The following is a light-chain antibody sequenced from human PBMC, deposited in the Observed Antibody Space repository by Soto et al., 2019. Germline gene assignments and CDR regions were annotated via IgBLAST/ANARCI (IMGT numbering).Light chain of an antibody. Sequence: DIVLTQSPATLFLSPGERATLSCRASQSVSSYLAWYQQKPGQAPRLLIYDTSNRATGVPARFSGSGSGTDFTLTISSLEPEDFAVYYCQHRSGWPLTFGGGTQVEIK. CDR1: QSVSSY. CDR2: DTS. CDR3: QHRSGWPLT. J-gene: IGKJ4*01. V-gene: IGKV3-11*01.